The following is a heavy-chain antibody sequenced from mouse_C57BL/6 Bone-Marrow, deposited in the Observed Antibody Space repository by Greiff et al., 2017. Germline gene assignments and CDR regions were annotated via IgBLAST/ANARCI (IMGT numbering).Heavy chain of an antibody. CDR2: IYPGSGKT. Sequence: VQLQESGAELVRPGASVKLSCKASGYTFTDYYINWVKQRPGQGLEWIARIYPGSGKTYYNEKFKGKATLTAEQSSSTAYMQLSSLKSEDSAVYFCAKAYYSNSWFAYWGQGTLVTVSA. V-gene: IGHV1-76*01. J-gene: IGHJ3*01. CDR1: GYTFTDYY. D-gene: IGHD2-5*01. CDR3: AKAYYSNSWFAY.